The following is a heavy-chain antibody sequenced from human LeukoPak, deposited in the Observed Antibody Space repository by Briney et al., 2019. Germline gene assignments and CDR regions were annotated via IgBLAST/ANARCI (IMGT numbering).Heavy chain of an antibody. CDR3: ARDQFPIRYDILTGYADYYYYYMDV. V-gene: IGHV4-39*07. D-gene: IGHD3-9*01. CDR1: GGSISSSSYY. CDR2: IYYSGST. Sequence: SETLSLTCTVSGGSISSSSYYWGWIRQPPGKGLEWIGSIYYSGSTYYTPSLKSRVTISVDTSKNQFSLKLSSVTAADTAVYYCARDQFPIRYDILTGYADYYYYYMDVWGKGTTVTISS. J-gene: IGHJ6*03.